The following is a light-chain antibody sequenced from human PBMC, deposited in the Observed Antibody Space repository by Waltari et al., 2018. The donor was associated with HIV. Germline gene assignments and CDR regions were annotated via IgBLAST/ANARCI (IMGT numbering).Light chain of an antibody. Sequence: QSALTQPPSVSGSHGQSVTISCTGTSSDVGNYNRVSWYQQPPGSAPKLMIYEVSNRPSGVPRRFSGSKSGNTASLTISGLQAEDEADYYCSSYTSSNTFVVFGGGTKLTVL. CDR1: SSDVGNYNR. CDR2: EVS. V-gene: IGLV2-18*02. J-gene: IGLJ2*01. CDR3: SSYTSSNTFVV.